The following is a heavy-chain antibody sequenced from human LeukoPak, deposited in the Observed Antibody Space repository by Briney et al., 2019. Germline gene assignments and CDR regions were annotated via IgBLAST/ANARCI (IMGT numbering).Heavy chain of an antibody. CDR1: GFTFDDYA. CDR3: AKGYCSSTSCYFDY. CDR2: ISWNSGSI. J-gene: IGHJ4*02. V-gene: IGHV3-9*03. D-gene: IGHD2-2*01. Sequence: PGRXXRLSCAASGFTFDDYAMHWVRQAPGKGVEWVSGISWNSGSIGYADSVKGRFTISRDNAKNSLYLQMNSLRAEDMALYYCAKGYCSSTSCYFDYWGQGTLVTVSS.